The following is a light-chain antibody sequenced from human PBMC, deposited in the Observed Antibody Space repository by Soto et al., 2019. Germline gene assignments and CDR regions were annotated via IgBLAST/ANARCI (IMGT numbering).Light chain of an antibody. CDR1: LTVSDNY. Sequence: VMTQSPGTLSLSPGERATLSCRASLTVSDNYLAWYQQKAGQAPRLVIYGASNRATGIPDRFSGSGSGTDFTLTISRLEPEDFAVYYCQQYSSAPLTFGQGTKVDIK. J-gene: IGKJ1*01. CDR2: GAS. CDR3: QQYSSAPLT. V-gene: IGKV3-20*01.